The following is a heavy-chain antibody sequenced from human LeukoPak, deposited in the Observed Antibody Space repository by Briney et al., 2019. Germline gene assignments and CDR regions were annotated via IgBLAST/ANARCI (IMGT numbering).Heavy chain of an antibody. CDR2: IYSGGST. Sequence: PGGSLRLSCAASGFTVSSNYMSWVRQAPGKGLEWVSVIYSGGSTYYADSVKGRFTISRDNSKNTLYLQMNSLRAEDTAVYYCASWGGYSGYDYGRRNDYWGQGTLVTVSS. CDR1: GFTVSSNY. D-gene: IGHD5-12*01. V-gene: IGHV3-53*01. J-gene: IGHJ4*02. CDR3: ASWGGYSGYDYGRRNDY.